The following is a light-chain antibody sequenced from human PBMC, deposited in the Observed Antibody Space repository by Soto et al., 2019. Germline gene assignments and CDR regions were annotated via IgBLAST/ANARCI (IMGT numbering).Light chain of an antibody. Sequence: DIVMTQSPLSLPVTPGEPASISCRSSQRLLHSNGYNYLDWYLQKPGKAPNLLIYVVSTLQSGVPSRFSGSGSGTDFTLTISRLQSEDFATYYCQQYYEFPLTFGGGTKVDI. V-gene: IGKV2-28*01. CDR1: QRLLHSNGYNY. J-gene: IGKJ4*01. CDR3: QQYYEFPLT. CDR2: VVS.